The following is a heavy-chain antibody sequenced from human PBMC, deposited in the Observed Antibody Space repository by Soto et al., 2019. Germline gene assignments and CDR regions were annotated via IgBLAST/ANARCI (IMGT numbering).Heavy chain of an antibody. Sequence: SVKVSCKASGFTFTSSAVQWVRQARGQRLEWIGWIVVGSGNTNYAQRFQERVTITRDMSTSTAYMELSSLRSEDTAVYYCAADQPDFWSGYYPGYYYGMDVWGQGTTVTVSS. V-gene: IGHV1-58*01. CDR3: AADQPDFWSGYYPGYYYGMDV. D-gene: IGHD3-3*01. J-gene: IGHJ6*02. CDR1: GFTFTSSA. CDR2: IVVGSGNT.